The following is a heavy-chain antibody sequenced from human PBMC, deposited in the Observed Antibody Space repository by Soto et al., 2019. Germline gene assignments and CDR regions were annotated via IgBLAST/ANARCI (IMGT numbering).Heavy chain of an antibody. CDR2: IDPSDSYT. CDR1: GYSFTSYW. CDR3: ARLEAAATYYYYGMDV. J-gene: IGHJ6*02. Sequence: GESLKISCKCSGYSFTSYWISWVRQMPGKGLEWMGRIDPSDSYTNISPSFQGHVTISADKSISTAYLQWSSLKASDTAMYYCARLEAAATYYYYGMDVWGQGTTVTVSS. D-gene: IGHD6-13*01. V-gene: IGHV5-10-1*01.